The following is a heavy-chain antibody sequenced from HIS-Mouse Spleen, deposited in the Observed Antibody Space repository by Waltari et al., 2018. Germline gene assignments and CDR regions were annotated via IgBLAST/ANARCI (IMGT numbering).Heavy chain of an antibody. CDR2: INHSGST. CDR3: ARGLHPRRSFDI. V-gene: IGHV4-34*01. J-gene: IGHJ3*02. Sequence: QVQLQQWGAGLLKPSETLSLTCAVYGGSFSGYYCSWSRHPPGKGLEWIGEINHSGSTNYNPSLKSRVTISVDTSKNPFSLKLSSVTAADTAVYYCARGLHPRRSFDIWGQGTMVTVSS. CDR1: GGSFSGYY.